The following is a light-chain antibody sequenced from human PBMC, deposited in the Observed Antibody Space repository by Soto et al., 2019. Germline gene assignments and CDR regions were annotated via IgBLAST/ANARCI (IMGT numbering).Light chain of an antibody. V-gene: IGKV3-11*01. CDR2: DAS. CDR3: QQYGSSSLT. Sequence: EIVLTQSPATLSLSPGERATLSCRASQSVSSYLAWYQQKPGQAPRLLIYDASNRATGIPARFSGSGSGTDFTLTISRLEPEDFAVYYCQQYGSSSLTFGQGTKVEIK. J-gene: IGKJ1*01. CDR1: QSVSSY.